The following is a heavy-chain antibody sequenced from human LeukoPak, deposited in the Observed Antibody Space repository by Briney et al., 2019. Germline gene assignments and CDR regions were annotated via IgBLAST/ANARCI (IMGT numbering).Heavy chain of an antibody. CDR2: FDPEDGET. J-gene: IGHJ4*02. D-gene: IGHD6-13*01. V-gene: IGHV1-24*01. Sequence: ASVTVSCKVSGSTLTELSMHWVRLAPGKGHEWLGGFDPEDGETIYAQKFQGRVTMTEDTSTDTAYMELSSLRAEDTAVYYCAIPGGSSRDFGYWGQGTLVTVSS. CDR1: GSTLTELS. CDR3: AIPGGSSRDFGY.